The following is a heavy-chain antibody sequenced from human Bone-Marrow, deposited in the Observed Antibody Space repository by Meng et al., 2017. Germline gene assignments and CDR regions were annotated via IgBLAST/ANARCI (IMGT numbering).Heavy chain of an antibody. CDR2: ISSSSRYI. Sequence: GESLKISCAASGFTFSSYSMNWVRQAPGKGLEWVSSISSSSRYIYYADSVKGRFTISRDNAKNSLYLQMNSLRAEDTAVYYCARDGGYYDSSGYPRYYYYYGMDVWGQGTTVTVSS. V-gene: IGHV3-21*01. CDR1: GFTFSSYS. CDR3: ARDGGYYDSSGYPRYYYYYGMDV. D-gene: IGHD3-22*01. J-gene: IGHJ6*02.